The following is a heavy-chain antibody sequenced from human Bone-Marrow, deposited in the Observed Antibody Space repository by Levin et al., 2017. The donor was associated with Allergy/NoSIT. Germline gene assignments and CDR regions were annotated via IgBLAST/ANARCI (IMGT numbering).Heavy chain of an antibody. CDR2: TYYRSKWYY. V-gene: IGHV6-1*01. CDR3: ARDGPAISVFDF. CDR1: GASVSSNSAA. J-gene: IGHJ4*02. Sequence: SETLSLTCAISGASVSSNSAAWNWIRQSPSRGLEWLGRTYYRSKWYYDYALPVKSRITVTPDTSKSQFSLQLNSVTPEDTAVYYCARDGPAISVFDFWGQGTLVTVSS.